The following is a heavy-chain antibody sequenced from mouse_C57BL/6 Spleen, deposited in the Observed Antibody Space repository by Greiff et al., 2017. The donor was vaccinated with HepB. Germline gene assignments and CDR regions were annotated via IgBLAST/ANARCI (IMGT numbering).Heavy chain of an antibody. V-gene: IGHV1-80*01. CDR1: GYAFSSYW. Sequence: QVHVKQSGAELVKPGASVKISCKASGYAFSSYWMNWVKQRPGKGLEWIGQIYPGDGDTNYNGKFKGKATLTADKSSSTAYMQLSSLTSEDSAVYFCARYEAYYSNYGDFFAYWGQGTLVTVSA. CDR2: IYPGDGDT. J-gene: IGHJ3*01. CDR3: ARYEAYYSNYGDFFAY. D-gene: IGHD2-5*01.